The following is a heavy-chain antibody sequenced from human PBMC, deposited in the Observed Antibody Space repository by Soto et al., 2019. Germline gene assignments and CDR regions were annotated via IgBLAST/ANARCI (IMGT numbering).Heavy chain of an antibody. V-gene: IGHV4-59*01. CDR1: GGSISSYY. CDR3: ASYKAVVPAAMRGYYYGMDV. D-gene: IGHD2-2*01. Sequence: SETLSLTCTVSGGSISSYYWSWIRQPPGKGLEWIGYIYYSGSTNYNPSLKSRVTISVDTSKNQFSLKLSSVTAADTAVYYCASYKAVVPAAMRGYYYGMDVWGQGTTVTVSS. CDR2: IYYSGST. J-gene: IGHJ6*02.